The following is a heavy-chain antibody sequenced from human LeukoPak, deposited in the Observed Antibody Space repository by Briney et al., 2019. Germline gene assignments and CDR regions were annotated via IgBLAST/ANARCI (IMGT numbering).Heavy chain of an antibody. J-gene: IGHJ4*02. Sequence: PSETLSLTCAVSGYSISSGYYWGWIRQPPGKGLEWIGTIYHSGSTYYKPSLKSRVTISVDTSKNQFSLKPSSVTAADTAVYYCARHGSGSYSDYWGQGTLVTVSS. D-gene: IGHD1-26*01. CDR2: IYHSGST. CDR1: GYSISSGYY. CDR3: ARHGSGSYSDY. V-gene: IGHV4-38-2*01.